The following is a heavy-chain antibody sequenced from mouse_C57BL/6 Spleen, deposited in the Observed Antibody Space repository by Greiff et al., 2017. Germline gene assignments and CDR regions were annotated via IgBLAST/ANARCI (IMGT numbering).Heavy chain of an antibody. J-gene: IGHJ2*01. D-gene: IGHD2-4*01. CDR2: INYDGSST. Sequence: EVNLVESEGGLVQPGSSMKLSCTASGFTFSDYYMAWVRQVPEKGLEWVANINYDGSSTYYLDSLKSRFIISRDNAKNILYLQMSSLKSEDTATYYCARDRGYDYDDYFDYWGQGTTLTVSS. CDR3: ARDRGYDYDDYFDY. CDR1: GFTFSDYY. V-gene: IGHV5-16*01.